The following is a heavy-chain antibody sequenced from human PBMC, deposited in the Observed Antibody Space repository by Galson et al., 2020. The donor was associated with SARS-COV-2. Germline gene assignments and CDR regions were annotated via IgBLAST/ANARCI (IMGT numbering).Heavy chain of an antibody. CDR3: ARDRRLGYGMDV. Sequence: GGSLSLSCAASGFTFSSYWMHWVRQAPGKGLVWVSRINSDGSSTSYADSVKGRFTISRDNAKNTLYLQMNSLRAEDTAVYYCARDRRLGYGMDVGGQGTTVTVSS. CDR1: GFTFSSYW. D-gene: IGHD5-12*01. J-gene: IGHJ6*02. V-gene: IGHV3-74*01. CDR2: INSDGSST.